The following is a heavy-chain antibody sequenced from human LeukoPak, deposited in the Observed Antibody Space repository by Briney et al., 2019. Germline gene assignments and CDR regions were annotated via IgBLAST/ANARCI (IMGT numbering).Heavy chain of an antibody. Sequence: GASVKVSCKASGYIFTSYAMNWVRQAPGQGLEWMGWINTNTGNPTYAQDFTGRFVFSLDTSVTTTFLEISSLKAEDTAIYYCARSSWIQQSSDFWGQGTLVTVSS. CDR2: INTNTGNP. CDR1: GYIFTSYA. CDR3: ARSSWIQQSSDF. V-gene: IGHV7-4-1*02. D-gene: IGHD5-18*01. J-gene: IGHJ4*02.